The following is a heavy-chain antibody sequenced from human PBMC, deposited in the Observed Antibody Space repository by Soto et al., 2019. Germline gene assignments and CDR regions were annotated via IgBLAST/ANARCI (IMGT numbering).Heavy chain of an antibody. J-gene: IGHJ3*01. V-gene: IGHV3-72*01. CDR1: GFTFSDYY. CDR2: IRNKANSYTT. Sequence: EVKLVQSGGGLVQPGGSLRLSCAASGFTFSDYYMDWVRQAPGKGLEWVGRIRNKANSYTTEYAASVKGRLTISRDDSKNSVYLQMNSLKTEDTAMYYCARGNRAFDVWGQGTMVTVSS. CDR3: ARGNRAFDV.